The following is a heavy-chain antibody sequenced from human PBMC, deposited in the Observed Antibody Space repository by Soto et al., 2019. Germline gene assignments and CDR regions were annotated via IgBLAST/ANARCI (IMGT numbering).Heavy chain of an antibody. CDR1: GFTFSSYG. CDR2: ISYDGSNK. CDR3: AKDMGVAGYYYYYGMDV. Sequence: SLRLSCAASGFTFSSYGMHWVRQAPGKGLEWVAVISYDGSNKYYADSVKGRFTISRDNSKNTLYLQMNSLRAEDTAVYYCAKDMGVAGYYYYYGMDVWGQGTTVTVSS. D-gene: IGHD6-19*01. J-gene: IGHJ6*02. V-gene: IGHV3-30*18.